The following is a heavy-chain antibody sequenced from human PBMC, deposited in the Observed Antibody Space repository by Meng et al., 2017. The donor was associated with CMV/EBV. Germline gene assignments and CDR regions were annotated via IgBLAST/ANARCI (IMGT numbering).Heavy chain of an antibody. D-gene: IGHD6-25*01. CDR2: ISSSSSYI. CDR1: GFAFSGYS. V-gene: IGHV3-21*01. Sequence: GESLKISCAASGFAFSGYSMNWVRQAPGKGLEWVSSISSSSSYIYYADSVKGRSTISRDNAKNSLYLQMNSLRAEDTAVYYCARDDPRTSGRVCAFDIWGQGTMVTVSS. CDR3: ARDDPRTSGRVCAFDI. J-gene: IGHJ3*02.